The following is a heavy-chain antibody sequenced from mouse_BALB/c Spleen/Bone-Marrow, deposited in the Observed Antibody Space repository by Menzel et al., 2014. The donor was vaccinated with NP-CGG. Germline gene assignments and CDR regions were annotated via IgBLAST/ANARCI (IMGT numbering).Heavy chain of an antibody. CDR1: GFSLTSYG. CDR2: IWAGGST. D-gene: IGHD2-4*01. J-gene: IGHJ3*01. Sequence: VQLQESGPGLVVPSQSLSITCTVSGFSLTSYGVHWVRQPPGKGLEWLGVIWAGGSTNYNSALMSRLSISKDNSKSQVFLKMNSLQTDDTAMYYCAREGSTMITTPFAYWGQGTLVTVSA. V-gene: IGHV2-9*02. CDR3: AREGSTMITTPFAY.